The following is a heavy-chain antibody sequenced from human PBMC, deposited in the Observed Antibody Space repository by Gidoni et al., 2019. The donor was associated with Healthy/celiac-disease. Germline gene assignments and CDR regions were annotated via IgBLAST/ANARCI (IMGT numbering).Heavy chain of an antibody. J-gene: IGHJ4*02. Sequence: EVQLVESGGGLVKPGGSLRLSCAASGFTFSSYSMNWVRTAPGKGLEWVSSISSSSSYIYYADSVKGRFTISRDNAKNSLYLQMNSLRAEDTAVYYCARERGAVAGTYDYWGQGTLVTVSS. CDR2: ISSSSSYI. D-gene: IGHD6-19*01. CDR1: GFTFSSYS. V-gene: IGHV3-21*01. CDR3: ARERGAVAGTYDY.